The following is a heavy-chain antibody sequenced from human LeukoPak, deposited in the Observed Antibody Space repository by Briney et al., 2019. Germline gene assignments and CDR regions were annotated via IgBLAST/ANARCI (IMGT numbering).Heavy chain of an antibody. CDR1: GGSISSYY. CDR2: IYTSGST. V-gene: IGHV4-4*09. D-gene: IGHD6-13*01. CDR3: ARGLSSSWPYYYYYYMDV. Sequence: SETLSLTCTVSGGSISSYYWSWIRQPPGKGLEWIGYIYTSGSTNYNPSLKSRVTISVDTSKNQFSLKLSSVTAADTAVYYCARGLSSSWPYYYYYYMDVRGKGTTVTVSS. J-gene: IGHJ6*03.